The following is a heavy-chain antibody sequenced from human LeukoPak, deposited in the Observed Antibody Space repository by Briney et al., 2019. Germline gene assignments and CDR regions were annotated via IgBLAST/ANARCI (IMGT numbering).Heavy chain of an antibody. V-gene: IGHV1-18*01. D-gene: IGHD6-19*01. CDR2: ISTSNGYA. J-gene: IGHJ6*04. CDR3: ARNSSDWYGYMDV. Sequence: ASLKVSCKASGYIFNSYGISWVRQAPGQGLEWMGWISTSNGYANYAQRLQGRVTMTTETSTSTAYMELRSLRSDDTAVYYCARNSSDWYGYMDVWGKGTTVTVSS. CDR1: GYIFNSYG.